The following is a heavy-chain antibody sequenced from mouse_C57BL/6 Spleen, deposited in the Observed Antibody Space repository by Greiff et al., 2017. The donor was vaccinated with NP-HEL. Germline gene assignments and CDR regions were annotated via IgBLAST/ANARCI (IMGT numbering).Heavy chain of an antibody. CDR2: INPSNGGT. Sequence: QVQLQQSGTELVKPGASVKLSCKASGYTFTSYWMHWVKQRPGQGLEWIGNINPSNGGTNYNEKFKSKATLTVDKSSSTAYMQLSSLTSEDSAVYYCARVDVYDGEAWFAYWGQGTLVTVSA. V-gene: IGHV1-53*01. D-gene: IGHD2-2*01. J-gene: IGHJ3*01. CDR3: ARVDVYDGEAWFAY. CDR1: GYTFTSYW.